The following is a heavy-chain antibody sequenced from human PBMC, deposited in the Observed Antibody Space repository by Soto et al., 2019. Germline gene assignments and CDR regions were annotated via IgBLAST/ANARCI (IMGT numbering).Heavy chain of an antibody. V-gene: IGHV1-18*01. CDR2: ISAYNGNT. D-gene: IGHD3-9*01. CDR1: GYTFTSYG. Sequence: ASLKVSCKASGYTFTSYGISWVRQAPGQGLEWMGWISAYNGNTNYAQKLQGRVTMTTDTSTSTAYMELRSLRSDDTAVYYCARYYYDILTGYYNYGIDVWGQGTTVTAP. CDR3: ARYYYDILTGYYNYGIDV. J-gene: IGHJ6*02.